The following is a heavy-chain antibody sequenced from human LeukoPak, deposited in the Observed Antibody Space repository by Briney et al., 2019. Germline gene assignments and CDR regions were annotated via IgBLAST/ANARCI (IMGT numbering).Heavy chain of an antibody. CDR2: IYYSGTT. CDR1: GGSISSDY. J-gene: IGHJ4*02. CDR3: ARHSSALYSFFDY. Sequence: PSETLSLTCTVSGGSISSDYWSWIRQPPGKGLERIGYIYYSGTTNYNPSLESRVTISVDTSKNQFSLKLSSVTAADTAVYFCARHSSALYSFFDYWGQGTLVTVSS. D-gene: IGHD6-13*01. V-gene: IGHV4-59*08.